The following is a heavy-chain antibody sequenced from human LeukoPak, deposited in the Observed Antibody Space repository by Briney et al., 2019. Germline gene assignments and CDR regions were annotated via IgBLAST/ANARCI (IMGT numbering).Heavy chain of an antibody. CDR3: ARQPYSGSYLVY. CDR1: GGSISSSSYY. D-gene: IGHD1-26*01. Sequence: PSETLSLTCTVSGGSISSSSYYWGWIRQPPGKGLEWFGSIYYSGSTYYNPSLKSRVTISVDTSKNQFSLKLSSVTAADTAVYYCARQPYSGSYLVYWGQGTLVTVSS. J-gene: IGHJ4*02. CDR2: IYYSGST. V-gene: IGHV4-39*01.